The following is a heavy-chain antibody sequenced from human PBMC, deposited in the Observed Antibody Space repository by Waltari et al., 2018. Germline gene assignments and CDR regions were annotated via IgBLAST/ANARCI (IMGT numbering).Heavy chain of an antibody. V-gene: IGHV1-2*02. D-gene: IGHD3-3*01. J-gene: IGHJ4*02. CDR3: ARVNDFWSGYYPFDY. Sequence: QVQLVQSGAEVKKPGASVKVSCKASGYTFTGYYMHWVRQAPGQGLEWMGWINPNSGGTNYAQKFQGRVTMTRDTSISTAYMELSRLRSDDTAVYYCARVNDFWSGYYPFDYWGQGTLVTVSS. CDR2: INPNSGGT. CDR1: GYTFTGYY.